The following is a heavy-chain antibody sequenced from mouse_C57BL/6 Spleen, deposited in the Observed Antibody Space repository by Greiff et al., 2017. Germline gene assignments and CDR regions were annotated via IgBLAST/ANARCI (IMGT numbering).Heavy chain of an antibody. CDR2: IYPGDGDT. J-gene: IGHJ2*01. V-gene: IGHV1-80*01. Sequence: VQLQQSVAELLKPGASVKISCRASRYSFSSYWTNWVKQRRGKGLEWIGQIYPGDGDTNYNGKFKGKATLTADKSSSTAYMQLSSLTSEDSAVYCYERGRHAVSFHCSCQGTPFTVSP. D-gene: IGHD3-3*01. CDR1: RYSFSSYW. CDR3: ERGRHAVSFHC.